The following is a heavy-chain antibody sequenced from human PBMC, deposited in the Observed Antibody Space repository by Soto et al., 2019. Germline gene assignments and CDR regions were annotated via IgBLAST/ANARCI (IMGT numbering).Heavy chain of an antibody. D-gene: IGHD3-16*01. CDR1: GLTFSNSA. CDR3: AKVSHWGIISPTHDY. V-gene: IGHV3-23*01. Sequence: VHLSESGGGLVQPGGSLRLSCAASGLTFSNSAMSWVRQAPGKGLEWVATFREDGGTTHYADSVKGRFTISRDASKNMLNLRMNSLRAEDTAIYYCAKVSHWGIISPTHDYWGQGTLVTVSS. CDR2: FREDGGTT. J-gene: IGHJ4*02.